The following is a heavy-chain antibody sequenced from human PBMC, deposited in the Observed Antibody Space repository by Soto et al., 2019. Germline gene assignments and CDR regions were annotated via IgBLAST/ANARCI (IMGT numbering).Heavy chain of an antibody. V-gene: IGHV3-33*01. CDR1: GFPFSSYG. D-gene: IGHD2-21*02. J-gene: IGHJ3*02. Sequence: GGSLRLSCAASGFPFSSYGMHWVRQAPGKGLEWVAVIWYDGSNKYYADSVKGRFTISRDNSKNTLYLQMNSLRAEDTAVYYCAREIVVVTTDAFDIWGQGTMVTVSS. CDR2: IWYDGSNK. CDR3: AREIVVVTTDAFDI.